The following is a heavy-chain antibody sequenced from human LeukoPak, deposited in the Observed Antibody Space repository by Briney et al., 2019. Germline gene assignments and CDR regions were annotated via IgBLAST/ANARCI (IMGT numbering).Heavy chain of an antibody. CDR1: GFTFSSYN. D-gene: IGHD6-13*01. Sequence: GGSLRLSCAASGFTFSSYNMNWVRQAPGKGLEWVSSIPSSGSDIYYADSVKGRFTISRDNAKNSLYLQMNSLRAEDTAVYYCARDLGYGSIGPYHYFAYWGQGTLVTVSS. CDR2: IPSSGSDI. CDR3: ARDLGYGSIGPYHYFAY. V-gene: IGHV3-21*01. J-gene: IGHJ4*02.